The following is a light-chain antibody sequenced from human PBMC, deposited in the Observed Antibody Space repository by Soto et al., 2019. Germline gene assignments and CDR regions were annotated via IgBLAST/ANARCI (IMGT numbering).Light chain of an antibody. CDR2: GAS. CDR3: HHYGSSPPHT. J-gene: IGKJ2*01. Sequence: EIVLTQSPGTLSLSPGARATLSCRASQSISSTFLVWYQQKPGQAPRLLIYGASSRATGIPDRFSGSGSGTDFTLTISRLEPEDLAVYDCHHYGSSPPHTFGQGTKLESK. V-gene: IGKV3-20*01. CDR1: QSISSTF.